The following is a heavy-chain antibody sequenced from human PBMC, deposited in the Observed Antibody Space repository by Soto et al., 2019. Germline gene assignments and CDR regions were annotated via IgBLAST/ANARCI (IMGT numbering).Heavy chain of an antibody. CDR1: GFTFTSSA. J-gene: IGHJ6*02. V-gene: IGHV1-58*01. CDR3: AAIGAPTVTSQDQRDDYYYYYGMDV. CDR2: IVVGSGNT. D-gene: IGHD4-17*01. Sequence: SVKVSCKASGFTFTSSAVQWVRQARGQRLEWIGWIVVGSGNTNYAQKFQERVTITRDMSTSTAYMELSSLRSEDTAVYYCAAIGAPTVTSQDQRDDYYYYYGMDVWGQGTTVTVSS.